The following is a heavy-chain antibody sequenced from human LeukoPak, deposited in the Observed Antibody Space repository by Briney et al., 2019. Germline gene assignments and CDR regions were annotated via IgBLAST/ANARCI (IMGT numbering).Heavy chain of an antibody. CDR2: ISAYNGNT. V-gene: IGHV1-18*01. CDR1: GYTFTSYG. D-gene: IGHD4-17*01. Sequence: GASVKVSCKASGYTFTSYGISWVRQAPGQGLEWMGWISAYNGNTNYAQKLQGRVTMTTDTSTSTAYMELRSLRSDDTAVYYCARGDDYGDYVFELGSDYWGQGTLVTVSS. J-gene: IGHJ4*02. CDR3: ARGDDYGDYVFELGSDY.